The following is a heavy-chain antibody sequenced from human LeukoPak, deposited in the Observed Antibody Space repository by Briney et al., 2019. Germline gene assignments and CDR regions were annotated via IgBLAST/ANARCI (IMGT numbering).Heavy chain of an antibody. CDR3: ARGSGSYQLFDY. V-gene: IGHV3-74*01. CDR2: INSDGSST. Sequence: GGSLRLSCAASGFSFSSYWMHWVRQSPGKGLVWVSRINSDGSSTSYADSVKGRFTISRDNAKNTLYLQMNSLRAEDTAVYYCARGSGSYQLFDYWGQGTLVTVSS. J-gene: IGHJ4*02. D-gene: IGHD1-26*01. CDR1: GFSFSSYW.